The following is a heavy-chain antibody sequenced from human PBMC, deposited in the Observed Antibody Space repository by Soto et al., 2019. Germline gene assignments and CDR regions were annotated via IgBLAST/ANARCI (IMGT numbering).Heavy chain of an antibody. CDR3: ARVSGTFGHMVRGVYYAFDI. CDR1: GGSFSGYY. Sequence: SETLSLTCAVYGGSFSGYYWSWIRQPPGKGLEWIGEINHSGSTNYNPSLKSRVTISVDTSKNQFSLKLSSVTAADTAVYYCARVSGTFGHMVRGVYYAFDIWGQGTMVTVSS. D-gene: IGHD3-10*01. J-gene: IGHJ3*02. V-gene: IGHV4-34*01. CDR2: INHSGST.